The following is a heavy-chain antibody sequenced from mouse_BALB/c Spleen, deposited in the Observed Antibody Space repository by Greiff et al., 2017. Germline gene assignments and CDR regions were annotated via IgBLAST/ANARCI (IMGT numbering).Heavy chain of an antibody. Sequence: VQLQESGAELAKPGASVKMSCKASGYTFTSYWMHWVKQRPGQGLEWIGYINPSTGYTEYNQKFKDKATLTADKSSSTAYMQLSSLTSEDSAVYYCARSRLPFYAMDYWGQGTSVTVSS. CDR2: INPSTGYT. CDR3: ARSRLPFYAMDY. D-gene: IGHD2-2*01. V-gene: IGHV1-7*01. J-gene: IGHJ4*01. CDR1: GYTFTSYW.